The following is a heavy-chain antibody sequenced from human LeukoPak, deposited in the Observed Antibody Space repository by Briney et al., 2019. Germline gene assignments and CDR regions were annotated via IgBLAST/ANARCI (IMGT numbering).Heavy chain of an antibody. CDR1: GFTFSSYA. V-gene: IGHV3-23*01. D-gene: IGHD5-18*01. CDR2: ISGSGGST. CDR3: AKDGGYSYGSGAFDI. Sequence: QTGGSLRLSCAASGFTFSSYAMSWVRQAPGKGLEWVSAISGSGGSTYYADSVKGRFTISRDNSKSTLYLQMNSLRAEDTAVYYCAKDGGYSYGSGAFDIWGQGTMVTVSS. J-gene: IGHJ3*02.